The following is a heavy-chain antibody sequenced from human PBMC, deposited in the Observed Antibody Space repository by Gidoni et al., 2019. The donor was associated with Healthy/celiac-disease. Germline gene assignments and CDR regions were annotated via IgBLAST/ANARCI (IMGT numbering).Heavy chain of an antibody. Sequence: EVQLVESGGGLVQPGGSLRLSCAASGFTFSGYEMNWVRQAPGKGLEWVSYISSSGSTIYYADSVKGRFTISRDNAKNSLYLQMNSLRAEDTAVYYCARAGYYGSGRRWYFDLWGRGTLVTVSS. CDR3: ARAGYYGSGRRWYFDL. CDR1: GFTFSGYE. J-gene: IGHJ2*01. CDR2: ISSSGSTI. V-gene: IGHV3-48*03. D-gene: IGHD3-10*01.